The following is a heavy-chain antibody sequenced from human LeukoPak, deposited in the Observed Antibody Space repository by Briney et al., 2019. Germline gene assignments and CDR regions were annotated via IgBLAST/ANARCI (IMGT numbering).Heavy chain of an antibody. CDR2: ISSSSSYI. CDR1: GFTFSSYS. J-gene: IGHJ5*02. Sequence: GGSLRLSCAASGFTFSSYSMNWVRQAPGKGLEWVSSISSSSSYIYYADSVKGRFTISRDNAKNSLYLQMNSLRAEDTAVYYCARDLVPIVVVVAATGWWFDPWGQGTLVTVSS. V-gene: IGHV3-21*01. CDR3: ARDLVPIVVVVAATGWWFDP. D-gene: IGHD2-15*01.